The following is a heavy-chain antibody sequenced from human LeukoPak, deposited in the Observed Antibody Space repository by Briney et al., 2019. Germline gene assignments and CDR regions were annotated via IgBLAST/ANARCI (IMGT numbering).Heavy chain of an antibody. D-gene: IGHD2-15*01. J-gene: IGHJ6*03. V-gene: IGHV1-58*02. Sequence: SVKVSCKASGFTFTRSAMQWVRQARGQRLEGIGWIVVGSGNTKYAQKFQERVTITRDMSTGTAYMELSSLRSEATAVYYSARVGGCSGGSCYPFYYYYMDVWGKGTTVTISS. CDR3: ARVGGCSGGSCYPFYYYYMDV. CDR1: GFTFTRSA. CDR2: IVVGSGNT.